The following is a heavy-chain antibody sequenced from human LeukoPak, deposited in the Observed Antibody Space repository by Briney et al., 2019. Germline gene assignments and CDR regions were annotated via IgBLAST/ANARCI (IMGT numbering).Heavy chain of an antibody. D-gene: IGHD3-22*01. CDR1: GYTFTDYY. CDR2: INPSGGST. J-gene: IGHJ4*02. V-gene: IGHV1-46*01. CDR3: ARDGPYDSSGYYYGIKDY. Sequence: EASVKVSCKASGYTFTDYYMHWVRQAPGQGLEWMGIINPSGGSTSYAQKFQGRVTMTRDTSTSTVYMELSSLRSEDTAVYYCARDGPYDSSGYYYGIKDYWGQGTLVTVSS.